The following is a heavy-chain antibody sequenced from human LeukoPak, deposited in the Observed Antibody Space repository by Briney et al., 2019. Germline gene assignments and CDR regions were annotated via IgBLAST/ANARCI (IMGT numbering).Heavy chain of an antibody. J-gene: IGHJ4*02. Sequence: GGSLRLSCAASGFPFNDYSMNWVRQAPGKGLEWTSYIGISSGNTKYADSVKGRFTISGDNAKNSLYLQMNNLRVEDTALYYCVRRIYGQTGLDYRGQGTLVTVSS. V-gene: IGHV3-48*04. CDR2: IGISSGNT. CDR1: GFPFNDYS. D-gene: IGHD2/OR15-2a*01. CDR3: VRRIYGQTGLDY.